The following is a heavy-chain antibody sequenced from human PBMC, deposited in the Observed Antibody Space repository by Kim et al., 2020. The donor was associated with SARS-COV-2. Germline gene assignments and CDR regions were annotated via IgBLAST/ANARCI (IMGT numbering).Heavy chain of an antibody. CDR3: ARDSGWELRSVLEEDAFDI. J-gene: IGHJ3*02. V-gene: IGHV4-39*07. Sequence: RVTISVDTSKNQFSLKLSSVTAADTAVYYCARDSGWELRSVLEEDAFDIWGQGTMVTVSS. D-gene: IGHD1-26*01.